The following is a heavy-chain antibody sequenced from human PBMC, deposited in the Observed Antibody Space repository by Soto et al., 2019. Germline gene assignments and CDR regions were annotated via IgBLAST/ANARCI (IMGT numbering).Heavy chain of an antibody. J-gene: IGHJ4*02. D-gene: IGHD6-13*01. V-gene: IGHV4-30-2*01. CDR1: GGSISSGGYS. CDR3: ARGGQQLAHRGVYYFDY. CDR2: IYHSGST. Sequence: SETLSLTCAVSGGSISSGGYSRSWIRQPPGKGLEWIGYIYHSGSTYYNPSLKSRVTISVDRSKNQFSLKLSSVTAADTAVYYCARGGQQLAHRGVYYFDYWGQGTLVTVSS.